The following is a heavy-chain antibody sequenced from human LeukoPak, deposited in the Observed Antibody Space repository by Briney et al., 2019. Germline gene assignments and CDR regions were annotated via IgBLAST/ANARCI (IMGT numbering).Heavy chain of an antibody. CDR1: GFTFSNAW. Sequence: GGSLRLSCAASGFTFSNAWMSWVRQAPGKGLEWVANIKRDGSEKYYVDSVKGRFTISRDNAKNSLYLQMNSLRAEDTAVYYCARDSNDFWSGSIDYWGQGTLVTVSS. CDR3: ARDSNDFWSGSIDY. V-gene: IGHV3-7*01. CDR2: IKRDGSEK. D-gene: IGHD3-3*01. J-gene: IGHJ4*02.